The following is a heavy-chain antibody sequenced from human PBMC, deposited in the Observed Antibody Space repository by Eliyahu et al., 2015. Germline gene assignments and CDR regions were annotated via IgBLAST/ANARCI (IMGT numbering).Heavy chain of an antibody. CDR3: ARGASRGKYYFDY. CDR1: GGSXSSSSYY. Sequence: QLQLQESGPGLVKPSETLSLTCTVSGGSXSSSSYYWGWIRQPPGKGLEXIGSIYYSGSTYYNPSLKSRVTISVDTSKNQFSLKLSSVTAADTAVYYCARGASRGKYYFDYWGQGTLVTVSS. CDR2: IYYSGST. V-gene: IGHV4-39*01. D-gene: IGHD3-10*01. J-gene: IGHJ4*02.